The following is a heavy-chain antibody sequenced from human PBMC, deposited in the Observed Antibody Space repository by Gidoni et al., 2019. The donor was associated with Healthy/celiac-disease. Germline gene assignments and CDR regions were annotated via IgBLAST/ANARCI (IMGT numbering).Heavy chain of an antibody. D-gene: IGHD5-12*01. CDR3: ARGGGGSGYDLSAFDI. CDR1: GGSFRGYD. CDR2: SNHSGST. J-gene: IGHJ3*02. V-gene: IGHV4-34*01. Sequence: QVQLQQCGAGLLKPSETLSLTCAASGGSFRGYDWSWIRQPPGKGLEWIGESNHSGSTNYNPSLKSRVTISVDTSKNQFSLKLSSGTAADTAVYYCARGGGGSGYDLSAFDIWGQGTMVTVSS.